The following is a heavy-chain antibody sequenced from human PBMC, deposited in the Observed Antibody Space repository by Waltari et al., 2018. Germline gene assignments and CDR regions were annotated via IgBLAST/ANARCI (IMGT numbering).Heavy chain of an antibody. V-gene: IGHV3-7*01. Sequence: EVQLVESGGGLVQPGGSLRLSCAASGFIFGSHWMSWVRQAPGKGREWVSNINKDGTAEYYVDSVRGRFTISRDNAKKSLFLQMNSLRAEDTAVYYCARAGVGAISFSDYWGQGTLVSVSS. D-gene: IGHD1-26*01. J-gene: IGHJ4*02. CDR1: GFIFGSHW. CDR2: INKDGTAE. CDR3: ARAGVGAISFSDY.